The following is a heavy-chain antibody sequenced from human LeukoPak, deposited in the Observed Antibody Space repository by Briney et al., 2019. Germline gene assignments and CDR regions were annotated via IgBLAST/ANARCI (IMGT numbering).Heavy chain of an antibody. CDR1: GFTFSSYS. J-gene: IGHJ4*02. D-gene: IGHD2-21*01. CDR3: ARDSIGDY. CDR2: ISSTGTYI. Sequence: GGSLRLSCAASGFTFSSYSMNWVCQAPGKGLEWVSSISSTGTYIYYADSMKGRFTISRDNAKNSLYLQMNGLRAEDTAIYYCARDSIGDYWGQGTLVTVSS. V-gene: IGHV3-21*01.